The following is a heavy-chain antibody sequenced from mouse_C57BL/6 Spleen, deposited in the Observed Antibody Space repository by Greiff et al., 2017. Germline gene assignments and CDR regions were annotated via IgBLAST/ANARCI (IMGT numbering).Heavy chain of an antibody. Sequence: QVQLQQPGTELVKPGASVKLSCKASGYTFTSYWMHWVKQRPGQGLEWIGNINPSNGGTNYNEKFKSKAILTVDKSSSTAYMQLSSLTSEDSAVYYCAREGQLRLPSFAYWGQGTLVTVSA. J-gene: IGHJ3*01. D-gene: IGHD3-2*02. CDR3: AREGQLRLPSFAY. CDR2: INPSNGGT. V-gene: IGHV1-53*01. CDR1: GYTFTSYW.